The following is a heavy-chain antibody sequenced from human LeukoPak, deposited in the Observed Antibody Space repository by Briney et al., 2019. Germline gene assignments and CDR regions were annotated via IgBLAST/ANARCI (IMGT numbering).Heavy chain of an antibody. V-gene: IGHV3-33*01. Sequence: PGGSLTLACAAAGFTFSHYAMHWVRQAPGKGLEWVAVIWSDGTNKYYAASVKGRFTISRDDSDKTVYLQMNSLRPEDTGVYYCARDAQRGLDYMNSLQYWGQASL. CDR2: IWSDGTNK. J-gene: IGHJ4*02. CDR3: ARDAQRGLDYMNSLQY. D-gene: IGHD4-11*01. CDR1: GFTFSHYA.